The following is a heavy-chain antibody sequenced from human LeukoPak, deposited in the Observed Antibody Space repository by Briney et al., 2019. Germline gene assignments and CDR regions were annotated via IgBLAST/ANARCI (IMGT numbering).Heavy chain of an antibody. CDR3: ARGYYYDSSGPLDY. J-gene: IGHJ4*02. Sequence: SETLSLTCTVSGGSISSYYWSWIRQPPGKGLEWIGSIYYSGSTYYNPSLKSRVTISVDTSKNQFSLKLSSVTAADTAVYYCARGYYYDSSGPLDYWGQGTLVTVSS. V-gene: IGHV4-39*07. CDR2: IYYSGST. CDR1: GGSISSYY. D-gene: IGHD3-22*01.